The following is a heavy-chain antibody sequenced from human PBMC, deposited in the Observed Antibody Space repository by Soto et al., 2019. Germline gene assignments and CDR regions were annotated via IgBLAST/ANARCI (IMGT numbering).Heavy chain of an antibody. CDR3: GTPRGHSNSHLDN. CDR1: GCSFSRYA. CDR2: IGCSGVST. D-gene: IGHD6-6*01. Sequence: GGSVRLSCAASGCSFSRYAMNWVRQAPGKRLEWVSGIGCSGVSTYYAYSGKGRFTISIDSSENKLSLQMNSMRVDDTAGSYCGTPRGHSNSHLDNWGRETLVNTSS. V-gene: IGHV3-23*01. J-gene: IGHJ4*02.